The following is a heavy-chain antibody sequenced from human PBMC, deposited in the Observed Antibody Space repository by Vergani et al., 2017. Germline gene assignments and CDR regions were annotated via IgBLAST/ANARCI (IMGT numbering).Heavy chain of an antibody. Sequence: QLQLQESGPGLVKPSETLSLTCTVSGGSISSSSYYWGWIRQPPGKGLEWIGSIYYSGGTYYNPSLKSRVTISVDTSKNQFSLKLSSVTAADTAVYYCASGGFWYFDLWGRGTLVTVSS. V-gene: IGHV4-39*07. CDR2: IYYSGGT. J-gene: IGHJ2*01. CDR1: GGSISSSSYY. CDR3: ASGGFWYFDL. D-gene: IGHD3-16*01.